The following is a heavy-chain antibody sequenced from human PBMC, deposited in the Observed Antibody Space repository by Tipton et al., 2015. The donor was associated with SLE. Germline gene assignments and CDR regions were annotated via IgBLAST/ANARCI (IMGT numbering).Heavy chain of an antibody. CDR1: GGSFSGYY. CDR2: INHGGST. D-gene: IGHD3-16*01. V-gene: IGHV4-34*01. J-gene: IGHJ2*01. CDR3: ARQRGYYDGTPFPPWNFDL. Sequence: TLSLTCAVYGGSFSGYYWTWIRQPPGKGLEWIGEINHGGSTYYNPSLRSRLTISVDTSENHFSLNLNSVTAADTAVYFCARQRGYYDGTPFPPWNFDLWGRGTQVTVSS.